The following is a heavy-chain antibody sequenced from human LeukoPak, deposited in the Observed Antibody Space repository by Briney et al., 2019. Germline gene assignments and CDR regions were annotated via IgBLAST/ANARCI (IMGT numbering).Heavy chain of an antibody. J-gene: IGHJ3*02. CDR3: ARVGSTDSPHAFDI. CDR2: INSDGRMT. V-gene: IGHV3-74*01. D-gene: IGHD2-21*02. Sequence: GGSLRLSCAASRFTFISYWMDWVRQAPGKGRVWVSGINSDGRMTRYAESVKGRFTISRDNAKNTLYLQMNSLRAEDTSVYYCARVGSTDSPHAFDIWGQGTMVTVSS. CDR1: RFTFISYW.